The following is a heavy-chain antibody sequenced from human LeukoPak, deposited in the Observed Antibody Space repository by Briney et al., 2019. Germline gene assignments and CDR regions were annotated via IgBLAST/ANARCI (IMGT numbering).Heavy chain of an antibody. V-gene: IGHV3-21*01. J-gene: IGHJ3*02. Sequence: GSLRLSCAASGFTFSSYSMNWVRQAPGKGLEWVSSISSSSSYIYYADSVKGRFTISRDNAKNSLYLQMNSLRAEDTAVYYCARAHEGSEDAFDIWGQGTMVTVSS. CDR3: ARAHEGSEDAFDI. CDR2: ISSSSSYI. D-gene: IGHD3-10*01. CDR1: GFTFSSYS.